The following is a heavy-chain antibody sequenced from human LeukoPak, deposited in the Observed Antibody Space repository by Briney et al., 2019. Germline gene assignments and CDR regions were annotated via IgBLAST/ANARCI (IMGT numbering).Heavy chain of an antibody. Sequence: SETLSLTCTVSGGSISSSSYYWGWIRQPPGKGLEWIGSIYYSGSTYYNPSLKSRVTISVDTSKNQLSLKLSSVTAADTAVYYCARVPTSDSSGYDWGQGTLVTVSS. CDR3: ARVPTSDSSGYD. J-gene: IGHJ4*02. V-gene: IGHV4-39*07. CDR1: GGSISSSSYY. D-gene: IGHD3-22*01. CDR2: IYYSGST.